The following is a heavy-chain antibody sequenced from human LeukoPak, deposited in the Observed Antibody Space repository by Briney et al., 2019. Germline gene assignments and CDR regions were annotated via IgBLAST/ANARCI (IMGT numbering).Heavy chain of an antibody. CDR2: INPNSGGT. D-gene: IGHD3-22*01. V-gene: IGHV1-2*02. CDR3: AKGYDSSGYYKSSYFDY. J-gene: IGHJ4*02. CDR1: GYTFTGYY. Sequence: RASVKVSCKASGYTFTGYYMHWVRQAPGQGLEWMGWINPNSGGTNYAQKFQGRVTMTRDTSISTAYMELSRLRSDDTAVYYCAKGYDSSGYYKSSYFDYWGQGTLVTVSS.